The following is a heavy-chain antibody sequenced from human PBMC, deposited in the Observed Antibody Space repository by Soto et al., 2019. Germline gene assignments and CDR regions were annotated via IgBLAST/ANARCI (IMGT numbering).Heavy chain of an antibody. CDR3: ARVYGDEYYYYGMDV. V-gene: IGHV3-21*01. D-gene: IGHD4-17*01. Sequence: GGSLRLSCAASGFTFSSYSMNWVRQAPGKGLEWVSSISSSSSYIYYADSVKGRFTISRDNAKNSLYLQMNSLRAEDTAVYYCARVYGDEYYYYGMDVWGQGTTVTVSS. J-gene: IGHJ6*02. CDR2: ISSSSSYI. CDR1: GFTFSSYS.